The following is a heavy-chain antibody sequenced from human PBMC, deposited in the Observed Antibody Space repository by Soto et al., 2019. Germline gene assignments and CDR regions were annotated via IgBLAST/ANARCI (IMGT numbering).Heavy chain of an antibody. CDR1: GGTFSSYA. CDR3: AGPAANTAMAHFYGMYV. V-gene: IGHV1-69*12. J-gene: IGHJ6*02. D-gene: IGHD5-18*01. Sequence: QVQLVQSGAEVKKPGSSVKVSCKASGGTFSSYAISWVRQAPGQGLEWMGGIIPIFGTANYAQKFQGRVTITADESTSTAYMELSSLRSEYTAVYYCAGPAANTAMAHFYGMYVWGQGTTVTVSS. CDR2: IIPIFGTA.